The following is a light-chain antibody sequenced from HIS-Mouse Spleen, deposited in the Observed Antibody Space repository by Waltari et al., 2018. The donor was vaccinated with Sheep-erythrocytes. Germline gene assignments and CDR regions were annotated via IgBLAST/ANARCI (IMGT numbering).Light chain of an antibody. CDR1: RSDVGGYHY. CDR3: CSYAGSYTVV. CDR2: DVS. J-gene: IGLJ2*01. Sequence: QSALTQPRSVSGSPGQSVTIPCPGPRSDVGGYHYVPWYQQHPGKAPKLMIYDVSKRPSGVPDRFSGSKSGNTASLTISGLQAEDEADYYCCSYAGSYTVVFGGGTKLTVL. V-gene: IGLV2-11*02.